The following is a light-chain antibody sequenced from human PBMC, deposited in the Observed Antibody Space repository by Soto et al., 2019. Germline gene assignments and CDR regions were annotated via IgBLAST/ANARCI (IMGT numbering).Light chain of an antibody. Sequence: EIVMTQSPASLSVSPGERATLSCRASRSVSSDLAWYQQKPGQAPRLLVYGASTRATGIPARFSGRGSGTEFTLTISSLQSEDSAVYYCQHYDHWPLTFGGGTKVEIK. CDR2: GAS. J-gene: IGKJ4*01. CDR1: RSVSSD. CDR3: QHYDHWPLT. V-gene: IGKV3-15*01.